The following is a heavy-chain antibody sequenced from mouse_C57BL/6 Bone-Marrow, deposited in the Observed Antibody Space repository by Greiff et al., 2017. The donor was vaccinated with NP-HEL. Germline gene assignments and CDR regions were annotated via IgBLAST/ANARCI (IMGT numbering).Heavy chain of an antibody. CDR2: INPNYGTT. J-gene: IGHJ2*01. V-gene: IGHV1-39*01. Sequence: EVQLQQSGPVLVKPGASVKMSCKASGYTFTDYYMNWVKQSNGKSLEWIGVINPNYGTTSYNQKFKGKATLTVDQSSSTAYMQLNSLTSEDSAVYYCARERNYYGSSYEYYFDYWGQGTTLTVSS. CDR3: ARERNYYGSSYEYYFDY. CDR1: GYTFTDYY. D-gene: IGHD1-1*01.